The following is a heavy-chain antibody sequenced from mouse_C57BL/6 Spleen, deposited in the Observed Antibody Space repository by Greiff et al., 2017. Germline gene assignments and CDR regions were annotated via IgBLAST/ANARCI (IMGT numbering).Heavy chain of an antibody. J-gene: IGHJ2*01. CDR3: ARPYYDFDYFDY. Sequence: EVQGVESGGDLVKPGGSLKLSCAASGFTFSSYGMSWVRQTPDKRLEWVATIRSGGSYTYYPDSVKGRVTISRDNAKNTLYLQMSSLKSEDTAMYYCARPYYDFDYFDYWGQGTTLTVSS. D-gene: IGHD2-4*01. CDR1: GFTFSSYG. CDR2: IRSGGSYT. V-gene: IGHV5-6*01.